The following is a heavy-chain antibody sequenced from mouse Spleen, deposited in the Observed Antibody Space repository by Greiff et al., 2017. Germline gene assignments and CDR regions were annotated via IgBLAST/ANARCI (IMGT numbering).Heavy chain of an antibody. CDR2: INPSSGYT. Sequence: VKLVESGAELAKPGASVKLSCKASGYTFTSYWMHWVKQRPGQGLEWIGYINPSSGYTKYNQKFKSKATLTVDKPSSTAYMQLSSLTSEDSAVYYCANSFITTATHYYAMDYWGQGTSVTVSS. J-gene: IGHJ4*01. V-gene: IGHV1-7*01. D-gene: IGHD1-2*01. CDR3: ANSFITTATHYYAMDY. CDR1: GYTFTSYW.